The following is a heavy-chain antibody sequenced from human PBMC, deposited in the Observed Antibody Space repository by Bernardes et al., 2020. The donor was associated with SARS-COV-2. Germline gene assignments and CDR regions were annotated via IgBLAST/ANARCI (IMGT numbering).Heavy chain of an antibody. Sequence: GGSLRLSCAASGFTFSSYSMNWVRQAPGKGLEWVSLISWDGSTTNCADSVKGRFFISRDSSRNTLHLQMNSLRKEDTALYYCATERQSLTIFGVGHDAFDFWGQGTMVTVSS. J-gene: IGHJ3*01. CDR3: ATERQSLTIFGVGHDAFDF. CDR1: GFTFSSYS. D-gene: IGHD3-3*01. CDR2: ISWDGSTT. V-gene: IGHV3-43*01.